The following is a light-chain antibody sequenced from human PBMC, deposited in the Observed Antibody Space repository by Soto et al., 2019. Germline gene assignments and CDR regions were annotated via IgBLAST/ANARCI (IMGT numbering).Light chain of an antibody. CDR2: EAS. V-gene: IGKV3-11*01. J-gene: IGKJ2*01. Sequence: EVGLTQSPATLSLTPGERATLSCRASQSVSNSLAWYQQRPGQAPRLLIYEASKRATGIPASFSGSGSGTDFTLTISSLESEDFAVYYCQQRSTCPWNFGQGTNLEI. CDR1: QSVSNS. CDR3: QQRSTCPWN.